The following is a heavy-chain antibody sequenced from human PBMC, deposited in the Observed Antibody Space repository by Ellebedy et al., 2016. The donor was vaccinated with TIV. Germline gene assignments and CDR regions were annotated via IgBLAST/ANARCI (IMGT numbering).Heavy chain of an antibody. V-gene: IGHV4-39*01. CDR2: IYYRGNT. D-gene: IGHD6-19*01. CDR3: ARRGSVAGNPIFDY. J-gene: IGHJ4*02. Sequence: SETLSLTXTVSGGSTITTGHYWGSIRQPTGKGLAWIGSIYYRGNTYHKPSLQSRVTFSVDTSKNQFSLKLTSVTAADSAVYYCARRGSVAGNPIFDYWGQGTLVTVSS. CDR1: GGSTITTGHY.